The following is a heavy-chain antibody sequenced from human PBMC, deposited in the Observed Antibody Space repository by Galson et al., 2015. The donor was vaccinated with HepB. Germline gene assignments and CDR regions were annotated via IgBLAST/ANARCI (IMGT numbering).Heavy chain of an antibody. V-gene: IGHV3-11*06. CDR2: ISHSTLYT. D-gene: IGHD3-16*02. CDR3: TKEGGGSVISDAFDI. J-gene: IGHJ3*02. CDR1: GFTFSDYY. Sequence: SLRLSCAASGFTFSDYYMSWIRQAPGKGLEWLSYISHSTLYTNYADSVKGRITISRDNAKNSLFLQMNSLRAEDTAVYYCTKEGGGSVISDAFDIWGQGTMVTVSS.